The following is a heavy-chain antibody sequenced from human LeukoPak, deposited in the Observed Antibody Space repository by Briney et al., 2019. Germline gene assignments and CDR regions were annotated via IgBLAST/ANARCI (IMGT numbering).Heavy chain of an antibody. D-gene: IGHD1-26*01. Sequence: GGSLRLPCAASGFTFSSYAMSWVRQAPGKGLEWVSAISGSGGSTYYADSVKGRFTISRDNSKNTLYLQMNSLRAEDTAVYYCAKRYSGSYFGSYFDYWGQGTLVTVSS. CDR2: ISGSGGST. V-gene: IGHV3-23*01. J-gene: IGHJ4*02. CDR1: GFTFSSYA. CDR3: AKRYSGSYFGSYFDY.